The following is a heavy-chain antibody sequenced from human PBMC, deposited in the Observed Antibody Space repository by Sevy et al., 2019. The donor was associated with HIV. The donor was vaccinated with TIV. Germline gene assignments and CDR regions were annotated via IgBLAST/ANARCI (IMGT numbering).Heavy chain of an antibody. Sequence: ASVKVSCKASGGTFSSYAISWVRQAPGQGLEWMGGIIPIFGTANYAQKFQGRVRTTADESTSTAYMELSSLRSEETAVYYCARTTGTGRTYYYYGMDVWGQGTTVTVSS. J-gene: IGHJ6*02. CDR2: IIPIFGTA. V-gene: IGHV1-69*13. CDR1: GGTFSSYA. CDR3: ARTTGTGRTYYYYGMDV. D-gene: IGHD1-1*01.